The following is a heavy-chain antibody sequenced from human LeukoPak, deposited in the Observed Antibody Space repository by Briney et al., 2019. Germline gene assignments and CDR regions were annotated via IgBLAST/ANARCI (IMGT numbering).Heavy chain of an antibody. CDR1: GFSFRTSP. Sequence: GGSLRLSCAASGFSFRTSPMGWVRQVPGKGPEWVSGINSDSNDTPYADSVKGRFTISRDNAKNMLYLQMRSLRVEDTAVYYCVRKDSGLHPFDLWGQGTRVTVSS. V-gene: IGHV3-23*01. CDR2: INSDSNDT. J-gene: IGHJ4*02. CDR3: VRKDSGLHPFDL.